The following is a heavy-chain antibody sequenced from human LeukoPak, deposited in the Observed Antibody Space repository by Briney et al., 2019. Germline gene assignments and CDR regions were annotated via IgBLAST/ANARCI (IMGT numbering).Heavy chain of an antibody. D-gene: IGHD1-20*01. J-gene: IGHJ4*02. CDR1: GFTFSDYS. CDR2: IGLASGFV. CDR3: ARDHNWAFDS. Sequence: GGSLRLSCAASGFTFSDYSMNWVRRAPRRGLEWISYIGLASGFVSYADSVKGRFSISSDTARNLVYLQMSSLRAEDTAVYYCARDHNWAFDSWGQGTLVTVSS. V-gene: IGHV3-21*05.